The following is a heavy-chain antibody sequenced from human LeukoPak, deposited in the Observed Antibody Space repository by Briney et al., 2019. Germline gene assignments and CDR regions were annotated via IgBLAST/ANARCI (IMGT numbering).Heavy chain of an antibody. J-gene: IGHJ4*02. CDR2: INPNSDDT. V-gene: IGHV1-2*02. CDR3: ARPDGDTGGNYGC. D-gene: IGHD4-23*01. Sequence: ASVKVSCKASGYTFNGYYMHWVRQAPGRGPEWMGWINPNSDDTNYAQKFQGRVTMTRDTSISTAYMELSRLRSDDTAVYYCARPDGDTGGNYGCWGQGTLVTVSS. CDR1: GYTFNGYY.